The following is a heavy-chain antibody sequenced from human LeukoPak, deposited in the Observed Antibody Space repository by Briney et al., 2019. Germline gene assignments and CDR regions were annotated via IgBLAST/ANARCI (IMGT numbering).Heavy chain of an antibody. J-gene: IGHJ4*02. D-gene: IGHD6-19*01. V-gene: IGHV1-2*02. CDR3: VPSSASLYYFGY. CDR2: INPNSGAT. Sequence: GASVKVSCKDSGGTFCSYAISWVRQAPGQGLEWMGWINPNSGATNYAQKFQGRVTMTRDTSISTAHMELSSLNSDDTAVYYCVPSSASLYYFGYWGRGTLVTVSS. CDR1: GGTFCSYA.